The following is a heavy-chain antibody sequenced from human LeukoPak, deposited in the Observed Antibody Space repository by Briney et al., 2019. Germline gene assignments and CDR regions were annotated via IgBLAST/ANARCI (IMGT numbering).Heavy chain of an antibody. Sequence: PGGSLRLSCAASGFIFSSYAMHWVRQAPGKGLEWVAVISYDGSNKYYADSVKGRFTISRDNSKNTLYLQMNSLRAEDTAVYYCARDSTAATPFDYWGQGTLVTVSS. CDR2: ISYDGSNK. J-gene: IGHJ4*02. D-gene: IGHD2-2*01. CDR1: GFIFSSYA. CDR3: ARDSTAATPFDY. V-gene: IGHV3-30*04.